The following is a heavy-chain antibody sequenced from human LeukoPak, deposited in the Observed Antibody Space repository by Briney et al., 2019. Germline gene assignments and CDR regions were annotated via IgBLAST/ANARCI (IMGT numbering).Heavy chain of an antibody. CDR1: GFTFSSYS. CDR2: ISGSGGST. V-gene: IGHV3-23*01. D-gene: IGHD3-22*01. J-gene: IGHJ4*02. Sequence: GGSLRLSCAASGFTFSSYSMNWVRQAPGKGLEWVSAISGSGGSTYYADSVKGRFTIARDNSKNTLYLQMNSLRAEDTAVYYCALAYDSSGYSLGGFDYWGQGTLVTVSS. CDR3: ALAYDSSGYSLGGFDY.